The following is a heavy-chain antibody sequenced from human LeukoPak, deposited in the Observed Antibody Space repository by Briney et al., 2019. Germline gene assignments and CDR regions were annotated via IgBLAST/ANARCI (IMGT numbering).Heavy chain of an antibody. V-gene: IGHV1-2*06. J-gene: IGHJ4*02. D-gene: IGHD6-13*01. CDR3: ARDHLAAAGSGG. CDR1: GYTFTGYY. Sequence: ASVKVSCKASGYTFTGYYMHWVRQAPGQGLEWMGRINPNSGGANYAQKFQGTVTMTRDTSINTAYMELRWLKSDDTAVYYCARDHLAAAGSGGWGQGTLVTVSS. CDR2: INPNSGGA.